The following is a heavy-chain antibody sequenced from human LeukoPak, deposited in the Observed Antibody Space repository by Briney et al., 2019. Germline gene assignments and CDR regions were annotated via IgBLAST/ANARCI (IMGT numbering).Heavy chain of an antibody. V-gene: IGHV3-11*04. Sequence: GGSLRLSCGASGFTFSDSYMSWIRQAPGKGLEWVSYISSSGGTMYYADSVKGRFTISRDNAKNSLYLQMNSLRAEDTAVYYCAREWEDIVVVPAAIDYYYYYMDVWGKGTTVTVSS. CDR1: GFTFSDSY. CDR3: AREWEDIVVVPAAIDYYYYYMDV. J-gene: IGHJ6*03. CDR2: ISSSGGTM. D-gene: IGHD2-2*01.